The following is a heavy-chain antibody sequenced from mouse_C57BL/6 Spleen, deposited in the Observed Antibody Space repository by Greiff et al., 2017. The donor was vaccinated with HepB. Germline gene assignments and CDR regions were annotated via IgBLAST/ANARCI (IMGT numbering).Heavy chain of an antibody. CDR1: GFTFSSYA. CDR2: ISSGGDYI. Sequence: EVKLMESGEGLVKPGGSLKLSCAASGFTFSSYAMSWVRQTPEKRLEWVAYISSGGDYIYYADTVKGRFTISRDNARNTLYLQMSSLKSEDTAMYYCTRVYYGSWYFDVWGTGTTVTVSS. D-gene: IGHD1-1*01. V-gene: IGHV5-9-1*02. CDR3: TRVYYGSWYFDV. J-gene: IGHJ1*03.